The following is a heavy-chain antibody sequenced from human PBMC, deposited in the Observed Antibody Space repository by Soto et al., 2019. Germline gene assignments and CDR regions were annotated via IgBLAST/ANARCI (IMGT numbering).Heavy chain of an antibody. CDR1: CYTFTSYG. D-gene: IGHD6-13*01. Sequence: ASVKVSCKASCYTFTSYGISWLRHAPGQGLEWMGWISAYNGNTNYAQKLQGRVTMTTDTSTSTAYMELRSLRSDDTAVYYCAREYSRNNWFDPWGQGTLVTVSS. J-gene: IGHJ5*02. V-gene: IGHV1-18*01. CDR3: AREYSRNNWFDP. CDR2: ISAYNGNT.